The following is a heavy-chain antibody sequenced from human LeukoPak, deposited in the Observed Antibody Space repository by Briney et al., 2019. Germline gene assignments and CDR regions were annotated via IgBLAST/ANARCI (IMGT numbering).Heavy chain of an antibody. Sequence: GGSLRLSCAASGFTFSSYAMHWVRRAPGKGLEWVAVISYDGSNKYYADSVKGRFTISRDNSKNTLYLQMNSLRAEDTAVYYCARGLHNWNYYYYYYYGMDVWGQGTTVTVSS. V-gene: IGHV3-30-3*01. J-gene: IGHJ6*02. D-gene: IGHD1-7*01. CDR3: ARGLHNWNYYYYYYYGMDV. CDR2: ISYDGSNK. CDR1: GFTFSSYA.